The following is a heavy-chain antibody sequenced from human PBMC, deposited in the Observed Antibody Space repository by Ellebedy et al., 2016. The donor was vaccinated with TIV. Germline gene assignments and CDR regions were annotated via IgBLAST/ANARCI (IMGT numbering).Heavy chain of an antibody. CDR3: ARGTAYNSGWSGDFDY. V-gene: IGHV3-30-3*01. CDR2: ISYDGSNE. J-gene: IGHJ4*02. Sequence: GESLKISXAASGFTFSSYAMHWVRQAPGEGLEWLAVISYDGSNEYYADSVKGRFTIARDDSKNTLYLQMNCLRGEDTAVYYCARGTAYNSGWSGDFDYWGQGTLVTVSS. D-gene: IGHD6-19*01. CDR1: GFTFSSYA.